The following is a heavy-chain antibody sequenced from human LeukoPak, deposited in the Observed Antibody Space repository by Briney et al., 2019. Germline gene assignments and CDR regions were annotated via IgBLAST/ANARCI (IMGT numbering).Heavy chain of an antibody. CDR1: GFTFDDYA. CDR2: ISWNSGSI. CDR3: ARAGSLWFGESKFEY. J-gene: IGHJ4*02. D-gene: IGHD3-10*01. Sequence: GGSLRLSCAASGFTFDDYAMHWVRQAPGKGLEWVSGISWNSGSIGYADSVKGRFTISRDNAKNSLYLQMNSLRVEDTAVYYCARAGSLWFGESKFEYWGQGTLLTVSS. V-gene: IGHV3-9*01.